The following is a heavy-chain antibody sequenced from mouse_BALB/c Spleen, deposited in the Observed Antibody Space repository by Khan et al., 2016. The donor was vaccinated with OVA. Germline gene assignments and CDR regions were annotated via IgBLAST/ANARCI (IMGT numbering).Heavy chain of an antibody. CDR3: ARVYRGNFNY. D-gene: IGHD2-14*01. CDR1: GFSITSDYA. J-gene: IGHJ2*01. CDR2: ISYSGNT. Sequence: EVKLEESGPGLVKPSQSLSLTCTVTGFSITSDYAWNWIRQFPGNKLEWMGYISYSGNTKYNPSLKSRISITRDTSKNQFFLQLNSVTIEDTATYYCARVYRGNFNYWGQGTTLTVSS. V-gene: IGHV3-2*02.